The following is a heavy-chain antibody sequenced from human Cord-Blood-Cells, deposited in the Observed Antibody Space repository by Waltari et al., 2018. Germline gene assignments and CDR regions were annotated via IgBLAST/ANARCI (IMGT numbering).Heavy chain of an antibody. J-gene: IGHJ6*03. CDR3: ARIPYSSSYYYYMDV. CDR1: GYTFTSYD. V-gene: IGHV1-8*03. Sequence: QVQLVQSGAEVKKPGASVKVSCKASGYTFTSYDINWVRQPTGKGLEWMGGMNPNRCNTGYAQKVQVRVTITRNTSISTADMELSSLRSEDTAVYYCARIPYSSSYYYYMDVWGKGTTVTVSS. D-gene: IGHD6-6*01. CDR2: MNPNRCNT.